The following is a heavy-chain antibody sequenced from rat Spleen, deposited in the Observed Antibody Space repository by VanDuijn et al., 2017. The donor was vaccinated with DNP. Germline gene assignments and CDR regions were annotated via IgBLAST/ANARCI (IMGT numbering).Heavy chain of an antibody. CDR1: GFTFSNYG. D-gene: IGHD1-11*01. CDR3: ARGGRSYFDY. CDR2: ISTGGEYT. V-gene: IGHV5S13*01. J-gene: IGHJ2*01. Sequence: EVQLMESGGDLVQPGKSLKLSCAASGFTFSNYGMAWVRQAPTKGLEWVASISTGGEYTYSPDSVKGRFTISRDNTKNTLYLQMNSLRSEDTATYYCARGGRSYFDYWGHGVMVTVSS.